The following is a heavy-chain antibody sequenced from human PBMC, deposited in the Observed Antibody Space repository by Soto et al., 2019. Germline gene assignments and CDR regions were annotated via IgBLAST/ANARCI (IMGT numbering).Heavy chain of an antibody. Sequence: PGGSLRLSCAASGFTFRSFAMGWVRQAPGKGLEWVSGISGSGGGTYYADSVKGRFTISRDNSKNTLYLQMNTLRVEDTAIYYCAKGYFDWLSHVYFDYWGQGTLVTVSS. CDR2: ISGSGGGT. CDR3: AKGYFDWLSHVYFDY. J-gene: IGHJ4*02. V-gene: IGHV3-23*01. D-gene: IGHD3-9*01. CDR1: GFTFRSFA.